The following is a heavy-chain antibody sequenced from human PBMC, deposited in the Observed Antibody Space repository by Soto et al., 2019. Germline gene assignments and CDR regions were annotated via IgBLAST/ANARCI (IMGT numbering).Heavy chain of an antibody. CDR3: AKTPVHNRYIKSWLDWANGMHV. D-gene: IGHD1-1*01. Sequence: GGSLRLSCASSGLIFSSYGMHWVRQAPGKGLEWVAAISYDGSNKYYADSVKGRFTVSRDNSKNTLYLQMNSLRAEDTAVYYCAKTPVHNRYIKSWLDWANGMHVWGQGTTVTVSS. CDR2: ISYDGSNK. V-gene: IGHV3-30*18. CDR1: GLIFSSYG. J-gene: IGHJ6*02.